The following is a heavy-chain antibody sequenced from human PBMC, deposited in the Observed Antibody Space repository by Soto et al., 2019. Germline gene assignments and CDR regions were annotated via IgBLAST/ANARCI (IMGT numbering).Heavy chain of an antibody. CDR3: AKIESRFFYDSTGYYPFDY. J-gene: IGHJ4*02. Sequence: QLLESGGGLVQPGGSLRLSCVASGFPFSNYAMTWVRQAPGKGLEWVLALSGSGVSTYYADSVMGRFTISRDNSKNTVYLQMNSLRAEDTAVYYCAKIESRFFYDSTGYYPFDYWGQGTLVTVSS. CDR1: GFPFSNYA. D-gene: IGHD3-22*01. CDR2: LSGSGVST. V-gene: IGHV3-23*01.